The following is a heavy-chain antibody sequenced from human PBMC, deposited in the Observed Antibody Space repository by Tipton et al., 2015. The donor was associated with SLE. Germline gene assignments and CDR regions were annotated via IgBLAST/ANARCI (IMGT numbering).Heavy chain of an antibody. V-gene: IGHV4-59*01. Sequence: TLSLTCTVSGGSISSYYWSWIRQPPGKGLEWIGYIYYSGSTNYNPSLKSRVTISVDTSKNQFSLKLCSVTAADTAVYYCASSSGSYTKGVRAFDIWGQGTMVTVSS. J-gene: IGHJ3*02. CDR3: ASSSGSYTKGVRAFDI. CDR1: GGSISSYY. D-gene: IGHD1-26*01. CDR2: IYYSGST.